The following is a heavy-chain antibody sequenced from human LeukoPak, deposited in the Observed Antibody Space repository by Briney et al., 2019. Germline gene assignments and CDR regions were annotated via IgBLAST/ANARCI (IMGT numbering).Heavy chain of an antibody. CDR2: INHSGST. CDR1: GGSISSSSYY. D-gene: IGHD6-6*01. CDR3: ARASIAARRIGY. J-gene: IGHJ4*02. Sequence: SETPSLTCTVSGGSISSSSYYWGWIRQPPGKGLEWIGEINHSGSTNYNPSLKSRVTISVDTSNNQFSLKLSSVTAADTAVYYCARASIAARRIGYWGQGTLVTVSS. V-gene: IGHV4-39*07.